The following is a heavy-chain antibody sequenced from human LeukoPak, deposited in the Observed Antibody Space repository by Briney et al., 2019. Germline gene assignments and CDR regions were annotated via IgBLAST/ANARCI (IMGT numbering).Heavy chain of an antibody. V-gene: IGHV3-11*01. CDR1: GFTFSDYY. CDR3: ARVRTSSWYYFDY. J-gene: IGHJ4*02. CDR2: ISSSGSTI. Sequence: GGSLRLSCAASGFTFSDYYMSWIRQAPGKGVEWVSYISSSGSTIYYADSVKGRFTISRDNAKNSLYLQMNSLRAEDTAVYYCARVRTSSWYYFDYWGQGTLVTVSS. D-gene: IGHD6-13*01.